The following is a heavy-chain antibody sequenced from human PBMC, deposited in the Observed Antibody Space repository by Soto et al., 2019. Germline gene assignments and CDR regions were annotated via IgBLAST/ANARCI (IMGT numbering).Heavy chain of an antibody. Sequence: PGGSLRLSCAASGFTFSTYSMNWVRQAPGKGLEWVSSISSSSSYIYYADSVKGRFTISRGNAKKSLYLQMNSLRGEDTAVYYCARSHSSGWPFDYWGQGTLVTVSS. CDR1: GFTFSTYS. CDR2: ISSSSSYI. V-gene: IGHV3-21*01. J-gene: IGHJ4*02. D-gene: IGHD6-19*01. CDR3: ARSHSSGWPFDY.